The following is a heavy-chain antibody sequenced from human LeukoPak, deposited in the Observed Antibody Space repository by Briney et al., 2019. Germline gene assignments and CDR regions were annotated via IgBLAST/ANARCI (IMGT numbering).Heavy chain of an antibody. CDR3: ARGVRCSGGSCYSDFDY. D-gene: IGHD2-15*01. CDR2: IIPIFGTA. Sequence: ASVKVSCKASGGTFSSYAISWVRQAPGQGLEWMGGIIPIFGTANYAQKFQGRVTMTRNTSISTAYMELSSLRSEDTAVYYCARGVRCSGGSCYSDFDYWGQGTLVTVSS. CDR1: GGTFSSYA. V-gene: IGHV1-69*05. J-gene: IGHJ4*02.